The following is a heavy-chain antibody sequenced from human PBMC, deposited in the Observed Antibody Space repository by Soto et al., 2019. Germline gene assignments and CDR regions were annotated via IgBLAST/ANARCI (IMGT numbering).Heavy chain of an antibody. CDR1: GGSISSANW. CDR2: IYHGGST. CDR3: ARLSFSYGVDV. V-gene: IGHV4-4*02. Sequence: LSLTCAVSGGSISSANWWTWVRQPPGKELEWIGEIYHGGSTSYNPSLKSRVTLSLDKFKNHFSLNLTSVTAADTAVYYCARLSFSYGVDVWSKGTTVTVSS. J-gene: IGHJ6*04.